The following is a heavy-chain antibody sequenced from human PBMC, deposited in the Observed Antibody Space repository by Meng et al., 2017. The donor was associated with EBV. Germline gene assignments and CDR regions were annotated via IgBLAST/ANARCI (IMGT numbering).Heavy chain of an antibody. CDR2: CLPRLGAP. CDR1: GGAFRYYD. CDR3: ASESGRGYTPDY. D-gene: IGHD3-10*01. V-gene: IGHV1-69*01. J-gene: IGHJ4*02. Sequence: ERSVQGGAAVNGTGSSGQVSCRTCGGAFRYYDISWVRQGPGRGLEWLGGCLPRLGAPNYAQKFHGRVKITADESTSTHYMDLSTLSSEDTAIYYCASESGRGYTPDYWGQGTLVTVSS.